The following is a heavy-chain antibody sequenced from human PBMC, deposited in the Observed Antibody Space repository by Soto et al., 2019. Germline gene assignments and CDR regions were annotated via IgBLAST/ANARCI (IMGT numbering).Heavy chain of an antibody. D-gene: IGHD2-2*01. CDR1: GGSISSGGYS. J-gene: IGHJ5*02. CDR2: IYHSGST. CDR3: DRVPDR. V-gene: IGHV4-30-2*01. Sequence: SETLSLTCAVSGGSISSGGYSWSWIRQPPGKGLEWIGYIYHSGSTYYNPSLKSRVTISVDRSKNQFSLKLRSVTAADTAVYYCDRVPDRWGQGTLVTVSS.